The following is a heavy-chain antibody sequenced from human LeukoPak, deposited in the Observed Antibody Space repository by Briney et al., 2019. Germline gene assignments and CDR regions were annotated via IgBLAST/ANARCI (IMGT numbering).Heavy chain of an antibody. J-gene: IGHJ4*02. CDR1: GYTFTGYY. CDR2: INPNSGGT. CDR3: SRDQGEWLLDY. Sequence: VASVKVSCKASGYTFTGYYMHWVRQAPGQGLEWMGWINPNSGGTNYAQKFQGRVTMTRDTSISTAYMELSRLRSDDRAVDYGSRDQGEWLLDYWGQGTLVTVSS. D-gene: IGHD3-3*01. V-gene: IGHV1-2*02.